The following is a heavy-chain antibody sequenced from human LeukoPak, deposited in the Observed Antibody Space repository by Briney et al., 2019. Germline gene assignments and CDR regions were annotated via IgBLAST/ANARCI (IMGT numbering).Heavy chain of an antibody. CDR2: INWNGNGT. CDR1: GFTFDDYG. Sequence: GGSLRLSCVTSGFTFDDYGFTWVRQAPGKGLEWVSGINWNGNGTGYADFVKGRFTISRDNAKNSLYLQMNSLRAEDTAVYYCARGRYSSSSAFDYWGQGTLVTVSS. J-gene: IGHJ4*02. D-gene: IGHD6-6*01. V-gene: IGHV3-20*04. CDR3: ARGRYSSSSAFDY.